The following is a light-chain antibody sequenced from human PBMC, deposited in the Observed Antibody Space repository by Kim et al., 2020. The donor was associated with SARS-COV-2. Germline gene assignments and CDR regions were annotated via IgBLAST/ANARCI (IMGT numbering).Light chain of an antibody. CDR2: DVS. Sequence: QSITIAGTGTRSDVGGYNYVSWYQQQPGKAPKLMIYDVSNRPSGVSNRVSGSKSGNTASLTISGLQAEDEADYYCSSYTSSSTLVFGGGTKVTVL. CDR3: SSYTSSSTLV. V-gene: IGLV2-14*03. CDR1: RSDVGGYNY. J-gene: IGLJ3*02.